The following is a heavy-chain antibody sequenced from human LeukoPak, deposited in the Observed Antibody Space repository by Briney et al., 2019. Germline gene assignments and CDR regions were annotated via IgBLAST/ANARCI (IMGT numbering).Heavy chain of an antibody. J-gene: IGHJ3*02. Sequence: GRSLRLSCIGSGFKLGDYAMHWVRQSPGKGLEWVSGISWNGATIDYADSLRGRFTISRDNAKNSLYLQMSDLRSEDTAVYYCARVFGNPSHDAFDIWGQGTMVTVSS. CDR1: GFKLGDYA. CDR2: ISWNGATI. CDR3: ARVFGNPSHDAFDI. D-gene: IGHD1-14*01. V-gene: IGHV3-9*01.